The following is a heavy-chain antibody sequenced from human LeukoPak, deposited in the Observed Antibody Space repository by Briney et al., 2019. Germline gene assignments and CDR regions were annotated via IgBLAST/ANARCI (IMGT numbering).Heavy chain of an antibody. CDR3: AKSSNLKDYYGSLNY. CDR1: GFIFSSYA. D-gene: IGHD3-10*01. CDR2: VSYDGSNK. V-gene: IGHV3-30-3*02. J-gene: IGHJ4*02. Sequence: GGSLRLSCAASGFIFSSYAMHSVRQAPGKGLEWVAAVSYDGSNKYYVDSVKGRFTISRDNSKDTLYLQMNGLRAEDTAVYYCAKSSNLKDYYGSLNYWGQGTLVTVSS.